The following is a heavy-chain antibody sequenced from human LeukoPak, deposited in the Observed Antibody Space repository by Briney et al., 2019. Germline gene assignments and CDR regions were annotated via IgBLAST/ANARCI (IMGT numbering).Heavy chain of an antibody. CDR3: AREGTEQWLGGVNWFDP. CDR1: GFTFSSYA. D-gene: IGHD6-19*01. J-gene: IGHJ5*02. CDR2: ISYDGSNK. Sequence: PGRSLRLSCAASGFTFSSYAMHWVRQAPGKGLEWVAVISYDGSNKYYAGSVEGRFTISRDNSKNTLYLQMNSLRAEDTAVYYCAREGTEQWLGGVNWFDPWGQGTLVTVSS. V-gene: IGHV3-30-3*01.